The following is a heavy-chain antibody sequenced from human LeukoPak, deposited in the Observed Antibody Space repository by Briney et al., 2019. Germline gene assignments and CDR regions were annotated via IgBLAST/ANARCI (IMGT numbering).Heavy chain of an antibody. CDR1: GYRFGNYW. J-gene: IGHJ4*02. D-gene: IGHD5-24*01. CDR3: ARLSDGYNDF. Sequence: GEFLKISCKGSGYRFGNYWIAWVRHMPGKGLESMGIIYPGDSDTRYSPSFQGQVTFSADKSISTAYLQWSSLKASDTAMYYCARLSDGYNDFWGQGTLVTVSS. CDR2: IYPGDSDT. V-gene: IGHV5-51*01.